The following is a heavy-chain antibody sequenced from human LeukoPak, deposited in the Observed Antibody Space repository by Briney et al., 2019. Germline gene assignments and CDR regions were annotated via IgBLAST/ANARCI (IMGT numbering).Heavy chain of an antibody. J-gene: IGHJ4*02. V-gene: IGHV3-20*04. CDR1: GFTLSIYW. D-gene: IGHD5-12*01. Sequence: PGGSLRLSCAASGFTLSIYWMQLVRQAPGKGLEWVSGINWNGGSTGYADSVKGRFTISRDNAKNSLYLQMNSLRAEDTALYYCARDQYSGYDWDYFDYWGQGTLVTVSS. CDR2: INWNGGST. CDR3: ARDQYSGYDWDYFDY.